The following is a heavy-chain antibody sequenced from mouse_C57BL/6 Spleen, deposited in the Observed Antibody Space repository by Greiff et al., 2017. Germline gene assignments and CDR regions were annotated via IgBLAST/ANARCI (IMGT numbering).Heavy chain of an antibody. CDR2: INPNNGGT. Sequence: VQLQQSGPELVKPGASVKISCKASGYTFTDYYMNWVKQSHGKSLEWIGDINPNNGGTSYNQKFKGKATLTVDKSSSTAYMELRSLTSEDSAVYYCAREGGLRAMDYWGQGTSVTVSS. J-gene: IGHJ4*01. V-gene: IGHV1-26*01. CDR3: AREGGLRAMDY. D-gene: IGHD2-4*01. CDR1: GYTFTDYY.